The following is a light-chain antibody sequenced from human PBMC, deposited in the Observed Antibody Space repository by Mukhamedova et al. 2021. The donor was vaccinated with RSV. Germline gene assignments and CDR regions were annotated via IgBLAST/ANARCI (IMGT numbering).Light chain of an antibody. CDR2: GAS. J-gene: IGKJ2*01. V-gene: IGKV3-15*01. Sequence: LAWYQQKPGQAPRLLIYGASTRATGIPARFSGSGSGTELTLTISSLQSEDFAVYYCQQYNNWRTFGQGTKLEIK. CDR3: QQYNNWRT.